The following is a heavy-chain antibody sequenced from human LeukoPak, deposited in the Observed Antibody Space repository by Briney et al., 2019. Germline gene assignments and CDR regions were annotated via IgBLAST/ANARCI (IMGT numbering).Heavy chain of an antibody. CDR2: IKQDGSEK. V-gene: IGHV3-7*01. CDR3: ARFHGGYGY. CDR1: GFTFRSYW. Sequence: GGSRRLSCAASGFTFRSYWMSWVRQAPGKGLEWVANIKQDGSEKYYVDSVKGRFTISRDNAKNSLYLQMNSLRAEDTAVCYCARFHGGYGYWGQGALVTVSS. J-gene: IGHJ4*02. D-gene: IGHD6-13*01.